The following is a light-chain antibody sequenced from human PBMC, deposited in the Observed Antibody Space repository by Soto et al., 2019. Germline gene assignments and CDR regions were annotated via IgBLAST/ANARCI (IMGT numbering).Light chain of an antibody. Sequence: DIQTTQSPSSLSASVGDRVTISCRASQNIFTYLNWYQQKPGKAPNLLIFAASNLQSGVPSRFSGSGSGTDFTLTISSLQREDFATYHCQQSYNAPLTLGQGTKVDIK. V-gene: IGKV1-39*01. CDR2: AAS. CDR3: QQSYNAPLT. CDR1: QNIFTY. J-gene: IGKJ1*01.